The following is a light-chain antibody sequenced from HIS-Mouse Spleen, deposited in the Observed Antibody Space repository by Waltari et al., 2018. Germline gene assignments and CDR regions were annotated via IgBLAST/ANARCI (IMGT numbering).Light chain of an antibody. CDR1: QSVSSSY. Sequence: EIVLTQSPGTLSLSPGERATLSCRASQSVSSSYLAWYQQKPGQAPRFLIYGASSRATGIPDRFSGSGSGTDFTLTISRLEPEDFAVYYGQQYGSSFTFGPGTKVDIK. J-gene: IGKJ3*01. CDR3: QQYGSSFT. CDR2: GAS. V-gene: IGKV3-20*01.